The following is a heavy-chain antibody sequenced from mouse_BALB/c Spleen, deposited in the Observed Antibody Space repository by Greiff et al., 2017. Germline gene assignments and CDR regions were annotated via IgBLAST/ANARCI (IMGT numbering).Heavy chain of an antibody. V-gene: IGHV2-9*02. CDR3: ASAYYYGSTGYYFDY. Sequence: VQLQESGPGLVAPSQSLSITCTVSGFSLTSYGVHWVRQPPGKGLEWLGVIWAGGSTNYNSALMSRLSISKDNSKSQVFLKMNSLQTDDTAMYYCASAYYYGSTGYYFDYWGQGTTLTVSS. CDR2: IWAGGST. D-gene: IGHD1-1*01. J-gene: IGHJ2*01. CDR1: GFSLTSYG.